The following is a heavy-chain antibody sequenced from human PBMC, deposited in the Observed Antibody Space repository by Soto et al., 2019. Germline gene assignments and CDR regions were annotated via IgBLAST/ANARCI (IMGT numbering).Heavy chain of an antibody. J-gene: IGHJ4*02. CDR3: AKTTYYDFWSGLYFDY. D-gene: IGHD3-3*01. Sequence: ESGGGLVQPGGSLRLSCAASGFTFSSYAMSWVRQAPGKGLEWVSAISGSGGSTYYADSVKGRFTISRDNSKNTLYLQMNSLRAEDTAVYYRAKTTYYDFWSGLYFDYWGQGTLVTVSS. CDR2: ISGSGGST. CDR1: GFTFSSYA. V-gene: IGHV3-23*01.